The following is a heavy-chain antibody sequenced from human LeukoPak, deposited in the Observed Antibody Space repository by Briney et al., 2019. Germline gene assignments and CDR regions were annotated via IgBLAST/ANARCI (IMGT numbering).Heavy chain of an antibody. CDR1: GFTFSSYG. Sequence: GRSLRLSCAASGFTFSSYGMHWVRQAPGKGLEWVAVISYDGSNKYYADSVKGRFTISRDNSKSTLYLQMNSLRAEDTAVYYRAFMDYYDSSGYYYPLDYWGQGTLVTVSS. V-gene: IGHV3-30*03. CDR2: ISYDGSNK. J-gene: IGHJ4*02. CDR3: AFMDYYDSSGYYYPLDY. D-gene: IGHD3-22*01.